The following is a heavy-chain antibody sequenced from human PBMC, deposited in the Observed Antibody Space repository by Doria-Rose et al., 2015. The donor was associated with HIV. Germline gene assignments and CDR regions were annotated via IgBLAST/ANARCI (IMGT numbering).Heavy chain of an antibody. J-gene: IGHJ2*01. V-gene: IGHV1-69*04. CDR2: IIPILGIA. D-gene: IGHD2-15*01. CDR3: ARDPGYCSGGSCSWYFDL. Sequence: APGQGLEWMGRIIPILGIANYAQKFQGRVTITADKSTSTAYMELSSLRSEDTAVYYCARDPGYCSGGSCSWYFDLWGRGTLVTVSS.